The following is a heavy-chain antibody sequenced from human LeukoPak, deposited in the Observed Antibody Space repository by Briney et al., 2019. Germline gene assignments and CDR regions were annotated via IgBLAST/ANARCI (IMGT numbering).Heavy chain of an antibody. CDR3: AREGDSSSVGWFDP. CDR2: IYHSGRT. Sequence: SETLSLTCTVSGYSISSGYYWGWIRQPPGKGLEWIGSIYHSGRTYYNPSLKSRVTISVDTSKNQFSLELSSVTAADTAVYYRAREGDSSSVGWFDPWGQGTLVTVSS. CDR1: GYSISSGYY. D-gene: IGHD6-13*01. J-gene: IGHJ5*02. V-gene: IGHV4-38-2*02.